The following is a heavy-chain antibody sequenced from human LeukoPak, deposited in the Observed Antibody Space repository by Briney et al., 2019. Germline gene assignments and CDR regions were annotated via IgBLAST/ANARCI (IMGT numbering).Heavy chain of an antibody. CDR1: GFIFSNYA. CDR2: ISGSGGIT. Sequence: GGSLRLSCAASGFIFSNYAMSWVRQAPGKGLEWVSVISGSGGITYYADSVKGRFTISRDNSKNTLYLQMNSLRGEDTAVYYCAKAILMATLHYHYMDVWGKGTTVTISS. CDR3: AKAILMATLHYHYMDV. J-gene: IGHJ6*03. D-gene: IGHD5-24*01. V-gene: IGHV3-23*01.